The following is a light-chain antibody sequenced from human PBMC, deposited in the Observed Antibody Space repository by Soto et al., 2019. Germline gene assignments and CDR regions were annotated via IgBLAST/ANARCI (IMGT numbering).Light chain of an antibody. CDR1: SSDVGSYNL. CDR2: EGT. CDR3: CSYAGSSTPWV. V-gene: IGLV2-23*01. Sequence: QSALTQPASVSGSPGQSITFSCTGTSSDVGSYNLVSWYQHHPGKAPKLMIYEGTERPSGVSDRFSGSKSGNTASLTISGLQAEDEADYYCCSYAGSSTPWVFGGGTKVTVL. J-gene: IGLJ3*02.